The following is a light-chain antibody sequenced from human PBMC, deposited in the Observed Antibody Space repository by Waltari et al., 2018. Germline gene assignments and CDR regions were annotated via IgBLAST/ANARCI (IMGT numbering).Light chain of an antibody. CDR2: EVS. J-gene: IGLJ1*01. Sequence: QSALTQPASVSGSPGQSITISCTGSSRDIGGYNFASWYQQHPGKAPKLMIYEVSNRPSGVSNRFSGSKSGNTASLTISGLQAEDEADYYCSSYTSSTTLVVFGTGTKVTVL. CDR3: SSYTSSTTLVV. V-gene: IGLV2-14*01. CDR1: SRDIGGYNF.